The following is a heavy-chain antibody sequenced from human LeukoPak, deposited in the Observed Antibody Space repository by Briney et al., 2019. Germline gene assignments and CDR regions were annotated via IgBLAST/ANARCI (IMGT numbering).Heavy chain of an antibody. CDR1: GGTFSSYA. D-gene: IGHD2-2*02. J-gene: IGHJ1*01. Sequence: SVKVSCKASGGTFSSYAISWVRQAPGQGLEWMGGIIPIFGTANYAQKFQGRVTITADESTSTAYMELSSLRSEDTAVHYCARGYCSSTSCYTAYFQHWGQGTLVTVSS. CDR2: IIPIFGTA. V-gene: IGHV1-69*13. CDR3: ARGYCSSTSCYTAYFQH.